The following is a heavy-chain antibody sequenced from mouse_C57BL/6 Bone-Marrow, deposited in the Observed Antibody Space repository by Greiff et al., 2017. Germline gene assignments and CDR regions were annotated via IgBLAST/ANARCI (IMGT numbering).Heavy chain of an antibody. CDR1: GFTFSSYA. J-gene: IGHJ4*01. V-gene: IGHV5-4*03. CDR2: ISDGGSYT. D-gene: IGHD4-1*01. Sequence: EVMLVESGGGLVKPGGSLKLSCAASGFTFSSYAMSWVRQTPEKRLEWVATISDGGSYTYYPDTVKGRFTISRDNAKNHLYLQMSHLKSEDTAMYYFSRGLNWPGAMDYWGQGTSVTVSS. CDR3: SRGLNWPGAMDY.